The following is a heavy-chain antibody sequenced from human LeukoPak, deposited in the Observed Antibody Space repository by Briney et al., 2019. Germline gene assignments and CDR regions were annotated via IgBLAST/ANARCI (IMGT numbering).Heavy chain of an antibody. V-gene: IGHV1-69*05. CDR3: ARDLRGPLIAAAGYDAFDI. D-gene: IGHD6-13*01. CDR2: IIPIFGTA. Sequence: SVKVSCKASGGTFSSYAISWVRQAPGQGLEWMGGIIPIFGTANYAQKFQGRVTITTDESTSTAYMELSSLRSEDTAVYYCARDLRGPLIAAAGYDAFDIWGQGTMVTVSS. J-gene: IGHJ3*02. CDR1: GGTFSSYA.